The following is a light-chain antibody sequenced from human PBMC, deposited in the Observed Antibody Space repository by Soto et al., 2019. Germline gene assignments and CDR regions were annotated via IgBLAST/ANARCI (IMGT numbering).Light chain of an antibody. Sequence: EIVLTQSPATLSLSPGERATLSCRASQSINSDLVWYQQKPGQPPRLLIYDASNRATDIPATFSRSGSGTGFTLTISSLEPEDFAVYYSQQRGNWPLTFGQGTKLEI. CDR2: DAS. V-gene: IGKV3-11*01. J-gene: IGKJ2*01. CDR1: QSINSD. CDR3: QQRGNWPLT.